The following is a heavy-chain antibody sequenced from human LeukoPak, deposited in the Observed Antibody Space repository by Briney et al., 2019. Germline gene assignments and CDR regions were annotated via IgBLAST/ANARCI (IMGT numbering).Heavy chain of an antibody. CDR1: GYTFTVYY. V-gene: IGHV1-46*01. J-gene: IGHJ4*02. CDR3: ARVSEETGSDY. Sequence: ASVKVSCKASGYTFTVYYMHWVRQAPGQGLEWMGIISPSGGSSSYAQKFQGRVTMTRDKSTSTVYMELSRLRSEDTAVYYCARVSEETGSDYWGQGTLVTVSS. D-gene: IGHD3-10*01. CDR2: ISPSGGSS.